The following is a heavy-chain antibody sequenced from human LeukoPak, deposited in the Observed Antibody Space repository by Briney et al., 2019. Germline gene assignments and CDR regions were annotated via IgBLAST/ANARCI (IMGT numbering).Heavy chain of an antibody. D-gene: IGHD5-18*01. J-gene: IGHJ4*02. Sequence: TSETLSLTCTVSGGSISTSSYYWGWIRQPPGKGLEWIGSIYYSGSTYYNPSLKSRVTISVDTSKNQFSLKLSSVTAADTAVYYCARDVDTFFDYWGRGTLVTVSS. V-gene: IGHV4-39*02. CDR1: GGSISTSSYY. CDR3: ARDVDTFFDY. CDR2: IYYSGST.